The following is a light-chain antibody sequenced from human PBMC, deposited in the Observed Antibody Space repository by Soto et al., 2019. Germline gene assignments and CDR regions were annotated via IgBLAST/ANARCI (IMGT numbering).Light chain of an antibody. CDR2: NDY. CDR3: AVWDDSLSGVV. V-gene: IGLV1-47*02. J-gene: IGLJ2*01. Sequence: QSVLAQPPSASGTPGQRVTISCSGSTSNVGSNLASWYLQLPGSAPKLLIYNDYERPSGVPDRFSGSESGTSASLGISGLRSEDEADYFCAVWDDSLSGVVFGGGTKVTVL. CDR1: TSNVGSNL.